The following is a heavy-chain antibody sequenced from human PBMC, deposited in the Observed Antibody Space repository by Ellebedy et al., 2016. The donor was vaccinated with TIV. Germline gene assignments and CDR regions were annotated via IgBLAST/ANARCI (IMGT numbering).Heavy chain of an antibody. V-gene: IGHV3-23*01. CDR2: ISDSGGST. D-gene: IGHD3-10*01. CDR3: AKASASGSAYDY. Sequence: GESLKISCAASGFTFSSYAMSWVRQAPGKGLEWVSAISDSGGSTYYADSVKGRFTISRDNSKNTLYLQMNSLRAEDTAIYYCAKASASGSAYDYWGQGTLVTVSS. J-gene: IGHJ4*02. CDR1: GFTFSSYA.